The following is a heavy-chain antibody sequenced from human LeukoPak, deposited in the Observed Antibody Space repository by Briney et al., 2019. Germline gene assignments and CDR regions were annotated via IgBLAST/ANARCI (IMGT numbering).Heavy chain of an antibody. J-gene: IGHJ3*01. CDR1: GFTFSSHA. V-gene: IGHV3-23*01. CDR3: AKAGAQRYYDS. Sequence: GGSLRLSCVASGFTFSSHAMCWVRQAPGKGLEWVASIDISGGSTYYEDSVQGRFTISRDNSKNTLYLEMNSLRVEDTALYYCAKAGAQRYYDSWGQGTMVTVSA. D-gene: IGHD3-22*01. CDR2: IDISGGST.